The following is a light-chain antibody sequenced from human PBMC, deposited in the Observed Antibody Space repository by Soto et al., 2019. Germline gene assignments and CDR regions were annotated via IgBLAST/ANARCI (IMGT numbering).Light chain of an antibody. J-gene: IGKJ1*01. CDR3: QQYARSPWT. CDR2: RAS. CDR1: QRVSTN. Sequence: ETVMTQSPATLSVSPGERATLSCRASQRVSTNLAWYQQKPGQSPRLLIYRASTRATDIPARFSGSGSGTEFTLTISSLQSEDFAVYYCQQYARSPWTFGQGTKVEIK. V-gene: IGKV3-15*01.